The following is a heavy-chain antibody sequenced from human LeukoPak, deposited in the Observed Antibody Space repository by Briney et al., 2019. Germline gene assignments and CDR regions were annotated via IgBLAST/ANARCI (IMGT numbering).Heavy chain of an antibody. D-gene: IGHD5-18*01. J-gene: IGHJ4*02. V-gene: IGHV4-59*01. Sequence: SETLSLTCTVSGGSMSSYYWSWIRQPPGKGLEWIGYIYYSGSTNYNPSLKSRVTISLDTSKNQFSLKLSSVTAADTAVYYCAWSVDTAMVSWGQGTLVTVSS. CDR1: GGSMSSYY. CDR3: AWSVDTAMVS. CDR2: IYYSGST.